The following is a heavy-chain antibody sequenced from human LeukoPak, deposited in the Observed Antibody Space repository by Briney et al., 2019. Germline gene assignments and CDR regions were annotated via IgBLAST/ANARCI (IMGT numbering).Heavy chain of an antibody. CDR1: GFTFSSYG. CDR2: ISSRSDSI. Sequence: PGGSLRLSCAASGFTFSSYGMNWVRQAPGKRLEWVSYISSRSDSIYYADSVKGRFTISRDNAENSLYLQMNSLRDEDTAVYYCARENYYDSSGYYTPSKLDWYFDLWGRGTLVTVSS. V-gene: IGHV3-48*02. D-gene: IGHD3-22*01. J-gene: IGHJ2*01. CDR3: ARENYYDSSGYYTPSKLDWYFDL.